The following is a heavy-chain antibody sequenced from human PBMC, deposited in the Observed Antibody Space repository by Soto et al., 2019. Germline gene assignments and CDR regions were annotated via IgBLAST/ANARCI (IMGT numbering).Heavy chain of an antibody. V-gene: IGHV4-59*01. D-gene: IGHD6-19*01. CDR3: ARGHYSSGWPIDY. Sequence: QVQLQESGPGLVKPSETLTLTCTVSGDSFSDYYWNWIRQVPGKGLEWIGFVFNSATTSYNPSLKTRVAISDDTSKKQFSLRLTSVTSADTAVYYCARGHYSSGWPIDYWGQGILVTVSS. CDR2: VFNSATT. CDR1: GDSFSDYY. J-gene: IGHJ4*02.